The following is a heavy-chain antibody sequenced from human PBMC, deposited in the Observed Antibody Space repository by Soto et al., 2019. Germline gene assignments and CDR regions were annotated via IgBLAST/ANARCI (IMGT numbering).Heavy chain of an antibody. CDR1: GGSSSSYY. D-gene: IGHD2-8*02. CDR3: ARDKITGLFDY. J-gene: IGHJ4*02. V-gene: IGHV4-34*01. Sequence: LETLPLTCTVSGGSSSSYYWSWIRQPPGTGLEWIGEINHSGSTNYNPSLKSRVTISVDTSKNQFSLKLTSVTAADTAVYYCARDKITGLFDYWGQGTLVTVSS. CDR2: INHSGST.